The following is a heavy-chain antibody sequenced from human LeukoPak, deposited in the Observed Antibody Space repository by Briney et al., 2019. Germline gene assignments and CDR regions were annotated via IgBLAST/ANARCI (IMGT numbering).Heavy chain of an antibody. V-gene: IGHV3-33*01. CDR2: IWYDGSNK. CDR3: ARGSRYFDWFDY. J-gene: IGHJ4*02. CDR1: GFTFSSYG. D-gene: IGHD3-9*01. Sequence: GGSLRLSCAASGFTFSSYGMHWVRQAPGKGLEWVAVIWYDGSNKSYATSVKGRFTISRDNSKNTLYLQMNSLRAEDTAVYYCARGSRYFDWFDYWGQGTLVTVSS.